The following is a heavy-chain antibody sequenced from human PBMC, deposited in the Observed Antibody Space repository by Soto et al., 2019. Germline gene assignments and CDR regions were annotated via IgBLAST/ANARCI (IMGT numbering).Heavy chain of an antibody. CDR2: IIPIFGTA. D-gene: IGHD6-19*01. Sequence: SVKVSCKASGGTFSSYAISWVRQAPGQGLEWMGGIIPIFGTANYAQKFQGRVTITADESTSTAYMELSSLRSEDTAVYYCARDQASSGSRNWFDPWGQGTLVTVSS. CDR3: ARDQASSGSRNWFDP. J-gene: IGHJ5*02. V-gene: IGHV1-69*13. CDR1: GGTFSSYA.